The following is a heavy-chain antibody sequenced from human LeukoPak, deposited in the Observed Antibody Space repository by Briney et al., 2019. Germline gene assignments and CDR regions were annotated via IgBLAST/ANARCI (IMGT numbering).Heavy chain of an antibody. V-gene: IGHV4-34*01. CDR3: AREIAAAGASYYCYYGMDV. CDR2: INHSGST. Sequence: SETLSLTCAVYGGSFSGYYWSWIRQPPGKGLEWIGEINHSGSTNYNPSLKSRVTISVDTSKNQFSLKLSSVTAADTAVYYCAREIAAAGASYYCYYGMDVWGKGTTVTVSS. D-gene: IGHD6-13*01. CDR1: GGSFSGYY. J-gene: IGHJ6*04.